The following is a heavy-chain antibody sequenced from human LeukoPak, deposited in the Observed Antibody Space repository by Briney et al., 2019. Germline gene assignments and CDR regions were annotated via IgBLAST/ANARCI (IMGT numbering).Heavy chain of an antibody. J-gene: IGHJ4*02. CDR1: GFTFSSYW. Sequence: GGSLRLSCAASGFTFSSYWMSWVRQAPGKGLEWVANIKQDGSEKYYVDSVKGRFTISRDNAKNSLYLQMSSLRAEDTAVYYCAREGYYDSSGYSQDWDYWGQGTLVTVSS. D-gene: IGHD3-22*01. CDR2: IKQDGSEK. V-gene: IGHV3-7*01. CDR3: AREGYYDSSGYSQDWDY.